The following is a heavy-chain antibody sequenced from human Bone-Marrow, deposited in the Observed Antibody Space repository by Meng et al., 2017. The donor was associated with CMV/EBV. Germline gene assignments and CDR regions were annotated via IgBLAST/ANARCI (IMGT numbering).Heavy chain of an antibody. J-gene: IGHJ4*02. CDR2: INPNIGVT. Sequence: SGYTFTEYYLHWVRQAPGQGLGWMGWINPNIGVTNFAQQFQGRVTMTRDTSITTAYMELSRLMSADTAVYYCARGRSTTVTSPPLDFWGLGTLVTVSS. V-gene: IGHV1-2*02. CDR1: GYTFTEYY. D-gene: IGHD4-17*01. CDR3: ARGRSTTVTSPPLDF.